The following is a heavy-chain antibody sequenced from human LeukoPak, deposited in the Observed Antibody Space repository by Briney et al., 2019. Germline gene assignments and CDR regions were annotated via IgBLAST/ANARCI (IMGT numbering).Heavy chain of an antibody. D-gene: IGHD6-19*01. J-gene: IGHJ4*02. CDR2: INSDGSST. CDR1: GFTFSSYW. CDR3: ARIAYSSGCPGDY. V-gene: IGHV3-74*01. Sequence: RGSLRLSCAASGFTFSSYWMHWVRQAPGKGLVWVSRINSDGSSTSYADSVKGRFTISRDNAKNTLYLQMNSLRAEDTAVYYCARIAYSSGCPGDYWGQGTLVTVSS.